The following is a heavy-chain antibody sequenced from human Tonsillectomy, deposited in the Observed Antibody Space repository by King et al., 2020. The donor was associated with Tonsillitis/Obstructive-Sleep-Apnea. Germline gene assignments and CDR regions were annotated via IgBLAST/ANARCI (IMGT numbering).Heavy chain of an antibody. CDR3: ARSSHTRGYSYGRDYYYYYMDV. Sequence: VTLKESGPALVKPTQTLTLTCTFSGFSLSTSGMCVSWIRQPPGKALEWLARIHWDDDKYYTTSLKTRLTISKDTSKNQVVLAMTNVDPVDTATYYCARSSHTRGYSYGRDYYYYYMDVWGKGTTVTVSS. D-gene: IGHD5-18*01. CDR2: IHWDDDK. CDR1: GFSLSTSGMC. V-gene: IGHV2-70*11. J-gene: IGHJ6*03.